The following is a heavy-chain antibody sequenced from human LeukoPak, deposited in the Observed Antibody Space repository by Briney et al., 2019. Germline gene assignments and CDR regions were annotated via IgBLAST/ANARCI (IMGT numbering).Heavy chain of an antibody. J-gene: IGHJ4*02. CDR2: IYYSGST. CDR1: GGSISSSSYY. V-gene: IGHV4-39*01. CDR3: ARPKAYIAAAWYGFDY. D-gene: IGHD6-13*01. Sequence: PSETLSLTCTASGGSISSSSYYWGWIRQPPGKGLEWIGSIYYSGSTYYNPSLKSRVTISVDTSKNQFSLKLSSVTAADTAVYYCARPKAYIAAAWYGFDYWGQGTLVTVSS.